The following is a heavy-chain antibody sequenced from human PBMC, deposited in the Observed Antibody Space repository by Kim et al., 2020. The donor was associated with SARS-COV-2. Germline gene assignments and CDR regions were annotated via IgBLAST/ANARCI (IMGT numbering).Heavy chain of an antibody. D-gene: IGHD3-3*01. Sequence: GGSLRLSCAASGFTFSSYWMSWVRQAPGKGLEWVANIKQDGSEKYYVDSVKGRFTISRDNAKNSLYLQMNSLRAEDTAVYYCARELRELEWPLTPYYYYGMDVWGQGTTVTVSS. V-gene: IGHV3-7*01. CDR1: GFTFSSYW. J-gene: IGHJ6*02. CDR3: ARELRELEWPLTPYYYYGMDV. CDR2: IKQDGSEK.